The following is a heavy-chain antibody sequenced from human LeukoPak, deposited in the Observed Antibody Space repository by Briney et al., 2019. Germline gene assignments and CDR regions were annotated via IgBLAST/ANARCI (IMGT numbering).Heavy chain of an antibody. J-gene: IGHJ4*02. V-gene: IGHV3-20*04. CDR3: ARALATVTYVDY. CDR1: GFTFSSYA. D-gene: IGHD4-17*01. Sequence: GGSLRLSCAASGFTFSSYAMSWVRQAPGKGLEWVSGINWNGGSTGYADSVKGRFTISRDNAKNSLYLQMNSLRAEDTALYYCARALATVTYVDYWGQGTLVTVSS. CDR2: INWNGGST.